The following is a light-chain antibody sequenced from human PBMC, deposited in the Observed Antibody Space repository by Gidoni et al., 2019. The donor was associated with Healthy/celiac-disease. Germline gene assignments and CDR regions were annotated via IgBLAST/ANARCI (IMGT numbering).Light chain of an antibody. CDR2: DVS. V-gene: IGLV2-14*01. Sequence: QSALTQPASVSGSPGQSITISCTGTSSDVGGYNYVSWYQQHPGKAPKLMIYDVSNRPSGVSNRVSGSKSGNTASLTISGLQAEDEADYYCSSYTSSSTLPNWVFGGGTKLTVL. CDR1: SSDVGGYNY. J-gene: IGLJ3*02. CDR3: SSYTSSSTLPNWV.